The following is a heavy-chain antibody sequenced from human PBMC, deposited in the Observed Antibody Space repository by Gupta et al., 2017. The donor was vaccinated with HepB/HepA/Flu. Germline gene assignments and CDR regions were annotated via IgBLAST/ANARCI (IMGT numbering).Heavy chain of an antibody. V-gene: IGHV3-30*18. J-gene: IGHJ6*02. CDR3: AKDGGNGDYVNQYYYNGMDV. D-gene: IGHD4-17*01. CDR1: GFIYSNFG. CDR2: ISSDGNNK. Sequence: QVQLVESGGGVVQPGRSLRLSCTASGFIYSNFGMHWVRQAPGKGLEWVAVISSDGNNKFYGESVRGRFSISRDNSKNTLYLQMNSLRADDTAVYYCAKDGGNGDYVNQYYYNGMDVWGQGTAVTVSS.